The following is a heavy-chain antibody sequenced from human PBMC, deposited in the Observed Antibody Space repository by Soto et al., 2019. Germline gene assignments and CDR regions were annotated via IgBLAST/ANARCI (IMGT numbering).Heavy chain of an antibody. CDR1: GFTFSTYG. V-gene: IGHV3-21*01. D-gene: IGHD3-22*01. Sequence: GGSLRLSCAASGFTFSTYGMNWVRQAPGKGLEWLSSISDSGHYIYYADSVKGRFTISRDNAKNSLFLQMNSLRGEDTAVYYCARSGLALPYSASHWLDPWGRGSMVNVS. J-gene: IGHJ5*02. CDR2: ISDSGHYI. CDR3: ARSGLALPYSASHWLDP.